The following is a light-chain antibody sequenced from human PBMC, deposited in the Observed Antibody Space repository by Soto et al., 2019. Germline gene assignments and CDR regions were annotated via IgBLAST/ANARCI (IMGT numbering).Light chain of an antibody. Sequence: DIQMTQSPSSVSASVGDRVTITCRASQGIGTWLAWYQQKSGKAPKLLIYAASNLQSGVPSRLSGSGSGTDFSLTISSLQPEDFATYFCQQANTFPPTFGPGTKVDFK. CDR3: QQANTFPPT. J-gene: IGKJ3*01. CDR2: AAS. CDR1: QGIGTW. V-gene: IGKV1-12*01.